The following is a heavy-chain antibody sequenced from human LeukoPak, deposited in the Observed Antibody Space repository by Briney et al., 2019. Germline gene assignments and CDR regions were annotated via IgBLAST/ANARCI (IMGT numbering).Heavy chain of an antibody. Sequence: GGSLRLSCAASGFTFGSYGMSWVRQAPGKGLEWVSFITPNADRTSYAGSVEGRFTISRDNPRNTLYMQMNSLRDEDTALYYCAIMHGYYDGRGYWVQWGQGTLVTVSS. J-gene: IGHJ1*01. D-gene: IGHD3-22*01. CDR2: ITPNADRT. CDR1: GFTFGSYG. CDR3: AIMHGYYDGRGYWVQ. V-gene: IGHV3-23*01.